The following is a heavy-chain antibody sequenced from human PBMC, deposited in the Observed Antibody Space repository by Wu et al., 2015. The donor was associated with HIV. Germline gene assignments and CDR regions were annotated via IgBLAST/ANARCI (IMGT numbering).Heavy chain of an antibody. Sequence: QVQLVQSGAEVKKPGASVKVSCKASGYTFTGYYMHWVRQAPGQGLEWMGWINPNSGGTNYAQKFQGRVTMTRDTSISTAYMELSRLRSDDTAVYYCARARLRFLEWLLFPYFDYWGQGTLVTVSS. J-gene: IGHJ4*02. CDR2: INPNSGGT. V-gene: IGHV1-2*02. D-gene: IGHD3-3*01. CDR3: ARARLRFLEWLLFPYFDY. CDR1: GYTFTGYY.